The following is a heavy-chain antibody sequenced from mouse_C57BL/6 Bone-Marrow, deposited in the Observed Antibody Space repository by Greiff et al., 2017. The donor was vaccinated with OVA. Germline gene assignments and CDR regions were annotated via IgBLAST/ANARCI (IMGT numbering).Heavy chain of an antibody. V-gene: IGHV5-4*01. J-gene: IGHJ2*01. Sequence: EVQGVESGGGLVKPGGSLKLSCAASGFTFSSYAMSWVRQTPEKRLEWVATISDGGSYTYYPDNVKGRFTISRDNAKNNLYLQMSHLKSEDTAMYYGARDRRADYDRPFDYWGQGTTLTVSS. CDR2: ISDGGSYT. D-gene: IGHD2-4*01. CDR1: GFTFSSYA. CDR3: ARDRRADYDRPFDY.